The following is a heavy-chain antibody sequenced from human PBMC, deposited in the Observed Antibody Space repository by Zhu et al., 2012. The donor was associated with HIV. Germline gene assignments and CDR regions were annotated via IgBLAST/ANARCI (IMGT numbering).Heavy chain of an antibody. D-gene: IGHD3-22*01. CDR1: GFTFSSYA. J-gene: IGHJ3*02. CDR3: AKSLVDSSGYYYDAFDI. Sequence: EVQLLESGGGLVQPGGSLRLSCAASGFTFSSYAMSWVRQAPGKGLEWVSAISGSGGSTYYADSVKGRFTISRDNSKNTLYLQMNSLRAEDTAVYYCAKSLVDSSGYYYDAFDIWGQGTMVTVSS. V-gene: IGHV3-23*01. CDR2: ISGSGGST.